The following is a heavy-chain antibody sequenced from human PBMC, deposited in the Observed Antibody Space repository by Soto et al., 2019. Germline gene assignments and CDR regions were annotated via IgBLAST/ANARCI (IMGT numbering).Heavy chain of an antibody. D-gene: IGHD3-22*01. V-gene: IGHV4-39*01. CDR2: VYYNGRT. CDR3: ARLGEAYYYDSSGYYYYFDH. Sequence: LXLTGTVAGGSFSSSSYYWGWVRQPPGNGLEWIGTVYYNGRTYYDPSLKSRVTISVDTSKNQFSLKLSSVTAADTAVYYCARLGEAYYYDSSGYYYYFDHWGQGTLVTVSS. CDR1: GGSFSSSSYY. J-gene: IGHJ4*02.